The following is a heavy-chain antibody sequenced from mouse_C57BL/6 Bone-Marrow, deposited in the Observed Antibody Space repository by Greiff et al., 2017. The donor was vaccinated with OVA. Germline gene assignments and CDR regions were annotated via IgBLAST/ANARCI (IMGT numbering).Heavy chain of an antibody. CDR1: GFTFSSYA. V-gene: IGHV5-4*03. D-gene: IGHD1-1*01. CDR2: ISDGGSYT. J-gene: IGHJ4*01. CDR3: ARGPGGLLYGSSYGYAMDY. Sequence: EVKLVESGGGLVKPGGSLKLSCAASGFTFSSYAMSWVRQTPEKRLEWVATISDGGSYTYYPDNVKGRFTISRDNAKNNLYLQMSHLKSEDTAMYYCARGPGGLLYGSSYGYAMDYWGQGTSVTVSS.